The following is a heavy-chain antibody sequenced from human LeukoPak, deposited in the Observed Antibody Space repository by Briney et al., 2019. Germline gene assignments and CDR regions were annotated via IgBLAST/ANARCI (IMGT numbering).Heavy chain of an antibody. J-gene: IGHJ3*02. D-gene: IGHD5-12*01. V-gene: IGHV3-20*04. CDR2: FNWYGGST. CDR3: ARKWLSNAFDI. CDR1: GFTFDDFG. Sequence: GASLRLSCAASGFTFDDFGMSWVRQAPGKGGVCVSGFNWYGGSTGYADSVKGRFTISRDTAKKSVYLQMNSLRVEDTALYYCARKWLSNAFDIWRQGPMAASL.